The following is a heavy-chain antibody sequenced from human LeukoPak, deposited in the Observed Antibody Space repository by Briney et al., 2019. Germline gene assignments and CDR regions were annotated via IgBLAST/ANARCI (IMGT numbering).Heavy chain of an antibody. CDR1: GFTFSSYG. CDR3: AKTIVVVIRGAFDI. D-gene: IGHD3-22*01. V-gene: IGHV3-30*02. CDR2: IRYDGSNK. J-gene: IGHJ3*02. Sequence: GGSLRLSCAASGFTFSSYGMHWVRQAPGKGLEWAAFIRYDGSNKYYADSVKGRFTISRDNSKNTLYLQMNSLRAEDTAVYYCAKTIVVVIRGAFDIWGQGTMVTVSS.